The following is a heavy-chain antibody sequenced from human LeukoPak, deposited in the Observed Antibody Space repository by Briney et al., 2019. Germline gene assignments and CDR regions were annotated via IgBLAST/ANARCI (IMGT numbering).Heavy chain of an antibody. Sequence: QPGGSLGLSCAASGFTFSSYGMQWVRQAPGKGLEWVAVISHDGTIQYYADSVKGRFTISRDNSKNTLFLLMNSLRVEDTAVYYCARSRSGSSWHSPDYWGQGTLVTVSS. CDR1: GFTFSSYG. V-gene: IGHV3-30*03. J-gene: IGHJ4*02. CDR2: ISHDGTIQ. D-gene: IGHD6-13*01. CDR3: ARSRSGSSWHSPDY.